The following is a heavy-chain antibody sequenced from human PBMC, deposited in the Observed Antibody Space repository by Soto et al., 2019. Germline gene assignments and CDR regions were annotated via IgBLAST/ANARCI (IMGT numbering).Heavy chain of an antibody. J-gene: IGHJ6*02. CDR1: GFNFDDYA. Sequence: PGGSLRLSCEASGFNFDDYAMHWVRQVPGKGLEWVAVISWDSGSIGFADSVKGRFTISRDNAKISLFLQMNSLRNEDTALYYCAKDMGGSLTYYYYGMDVWGQGTTVTVSS. D-gene: IGHD3-16*01. V-gene: IGHV3-9*01. CDR3: AKDMGGSLTYYYYGMDV. CDR2: ISWDSGSI.